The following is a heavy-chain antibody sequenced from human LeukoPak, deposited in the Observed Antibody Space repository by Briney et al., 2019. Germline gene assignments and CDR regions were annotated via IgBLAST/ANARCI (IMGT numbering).Heavy chain of an antibody. D-gene: IGHD6-13*01. V-gene: IGHV3-23*01. J-gene: IGHJ4*02. CDR1: GFTFRNYA. CDR3: ANAYSSSWYAGGFGY. Sequence: GGSLRLSCAASGFTFRNYAMNWVRQAPGKGLEWASTISGSGGSTYYADSRGGRFTISRDNSKNTLYLQMNSLRAGDTAVYYCANAYSSSWYAGGFGYWGQGTLVTVSS. CDR2: ISGSGGST.